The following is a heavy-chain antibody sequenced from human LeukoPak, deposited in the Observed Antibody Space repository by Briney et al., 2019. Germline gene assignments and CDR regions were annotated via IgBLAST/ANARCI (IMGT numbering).Heavy chain of an antibody. V-gene: IGHV4-59*01. D-gene: IGHD2/OR15-2a*01. J-gene: IGHJ6*03. CDR2: IYYSGST. CDR1: GGSISSYY. Sequence: SETLSLTCTVSGGSISSYYWSWIRQPPGKGLEWIGYIYYSGSTNYNPSLKSRVTISVDTSKNQFSLKLSSVTAADTAVYYCARETTYYYYYMDVWGKGTTVTVSS. CDR3: ARETTYYYYYMDV.